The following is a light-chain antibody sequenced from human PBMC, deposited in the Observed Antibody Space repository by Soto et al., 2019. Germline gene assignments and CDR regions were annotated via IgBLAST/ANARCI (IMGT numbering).Light chain of an antibody. Sequence: DIPMTQSPSTLSASVRDRITITCRASQSISSWLAWYQQKPGKAPKLLIYKASSLEGGVPSRFSGSGSGTEFTLTISSLQPDDYATYYCQQYHSFWTFGQGTKVDIK. CDR2: KAS. J-gene: IGKJ1*01. V-gene: IGKV1-5*03. CDR1: QSISSW. CDR3: QQYHSFWT.